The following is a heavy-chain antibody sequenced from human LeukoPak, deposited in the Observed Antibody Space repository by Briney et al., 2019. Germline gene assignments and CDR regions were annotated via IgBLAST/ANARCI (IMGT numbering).Heavy chain of an antibody. D-gene: IGHD3-10*01. CDR2: ISSSSGAI. CDR1: GFTFSSYS. V-gene: IGHV3-48*01. J-gene: IGHJ4*02. Sequence: GGSLRLSCAASGFTFSSYSMNWVRQAPGKGLEWVSYISSSSGAIDYADSLKGRFTISRDNAKNSLYLQMNSLRAEDTAVYYCAKDHSLVTMVRGAAFDYWGQGTLVTVSS. CDR3: AKDHSLVTMVRGAAFDY.